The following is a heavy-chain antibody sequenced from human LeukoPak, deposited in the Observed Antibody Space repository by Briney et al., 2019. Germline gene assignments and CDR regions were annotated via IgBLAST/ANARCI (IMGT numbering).Heavy chain of an antibody. CDR1: GFTFSSYA. J-gene: IGHJ4*02. CDR3: ARDRYSYGYGFSLFDY. CDR2: ISYDGSNK. V-gene: IGHV3-30-3*01. D-gene: IGHD5-18*01. Sequence: GGSLRLPCAASGFTFSSYAMHWVRQAPGKGLEWVAVISYDGSNKYYADSVKGRFTISRDNSKNTLYLQMNSLRAEDTAVYYCARDRYSYGYGFSLFDYWGQGTLVTVSS.